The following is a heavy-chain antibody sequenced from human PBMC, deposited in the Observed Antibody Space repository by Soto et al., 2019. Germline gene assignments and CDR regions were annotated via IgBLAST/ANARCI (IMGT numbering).Heavy chain of an antibody. V-gene: IGHV3-33*01. CDR3: ARYAHYESSGPRDY. D-gene: IGHD3-22*01. Sequence: QVQLVESGGGVVQPGRSLRLSCAASGFTFSSYGRHWVRQAPGKGLEWVAVIWYDGSNKYYADSVKGRFTISRDNSKNTLYLQMNSLRAEDTAVYYCARYAHYESSGPRDYWGPGTLVTVSS. CDR1: GFTFSSYG. J-gene: IGHJ4*02. CDR2: IWYDGSNK.